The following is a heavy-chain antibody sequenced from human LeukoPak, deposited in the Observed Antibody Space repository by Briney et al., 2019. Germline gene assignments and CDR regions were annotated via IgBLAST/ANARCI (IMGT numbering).Heavy chain of an antibody. CDR3: ARVLRYDAFDI. V-gene: IGHV1-8*01. J-gene: IGHJ3*02. CDR2: MNPNSGNT. CDR1: GYTFTSYD. D-gene: IGHD3-9*01. Sequence: ASVKVSCKASGYTFTSYDINWVRQATGQGLEWMGWMNPNSGNTGYAQKFQGGVTMTRNTSISTAYMELSSLRSEDTAVYYCARVLRYDAFDIWGQGTMVTVSS.